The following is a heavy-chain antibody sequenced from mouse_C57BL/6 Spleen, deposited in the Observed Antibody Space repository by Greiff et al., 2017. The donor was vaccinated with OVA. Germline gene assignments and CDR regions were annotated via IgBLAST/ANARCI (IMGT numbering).Heavy chain of an antibody. Sequence: VQLQQSGAELVRPGTSVKVSCKASGYAFTNYLIEWVKQRPGQGLEWIGVINPGSGGTNYNEKFKGKATLTADKSSSTAYMQLSSLTSEDSAVYFCARYSYYFDYWGQGTTLTVSS. CDR3: ARYSYYFDY. CDR1: GYAFTNYL. V-gene: IGHV1-54*01. CDR2: INPGSGGT. J-gene: IGHJ2*01.